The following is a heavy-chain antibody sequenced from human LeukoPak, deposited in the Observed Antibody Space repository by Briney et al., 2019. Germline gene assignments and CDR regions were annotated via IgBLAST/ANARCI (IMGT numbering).Heavy chain of an antibody. D-gene: IGHD3-10*01. CDR2: ISWNSGSI. CDR1: GFTFDDYA. CDR3: AKDGSGSYYNGWFDP. J-gene: IGHJ5*02. V-gene: IGHV3-9*01. Sequence: GGSLRLSCAASGFTFDDYAMHWVRQAPGKGLEWVSGISWNSGSIGYADSVKGRFTISRDNAKNFLYLQMNSLRAEDTALYYCAKDGSGSYYNGWFDPWGQGTLVTVSS.